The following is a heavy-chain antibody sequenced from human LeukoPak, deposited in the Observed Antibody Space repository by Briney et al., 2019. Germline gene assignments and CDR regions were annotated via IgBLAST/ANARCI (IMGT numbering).Heavy chain of an antibody. CDR1: GYSFTSYW. Sequence: GGSLQISCKGSGYSFTSYWIGGVRQMPGKGLEGMGIIYPGDSDTRYSPSFQGQVTISADKSISTAYLQWSSLKASDTAMYYCARLAGIAPLEHDAFDIWGQGTMVTVSS. V-gene: IGHV5-51*01. D-gene: IGHD6-13*01. CDR3: ARLAGIAPLEHDAFDI. CDR2: IYPGDSDT. J-gene: IGHJ3*02.